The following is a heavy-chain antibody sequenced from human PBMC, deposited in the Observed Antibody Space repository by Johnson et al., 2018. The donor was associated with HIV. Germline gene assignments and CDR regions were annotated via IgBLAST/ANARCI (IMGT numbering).Heavy chain of an antibody. Sequence: QVHLVESGGDLVKPGGSLRLSCAASGFIFSDYYMTWIRQAPGKGLESISYISSSGRTIYYADSVKGRFTMSRDNAKKSLYLQMNSLKTEDTAVYYCTVRGVLVGATTYDAFDIWGQGTMVTVSS. CDR3: TVRGVLVGATTYDAFDI. V-gene: IGHV3-11*01. D-gene: IGHD1-26*01. J-gene: IGHJ3*02. CDR1: GFIFSDYY. CDR2: ISSSGRTI.